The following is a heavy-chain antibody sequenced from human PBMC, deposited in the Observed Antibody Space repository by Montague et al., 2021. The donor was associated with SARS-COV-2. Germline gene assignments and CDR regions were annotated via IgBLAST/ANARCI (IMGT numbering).Heavy chain of an antibody. CDR3: ARALSSSGWYGGYFDY. J-gene: IGHJ4*02. V-gene: IGHV4-4*02. CDR2: ISHSGST. Sequence: SETLSLTCGVSGGSISSSNWWSWVRQPPGKGLEWIGEISHSGSTXYSPSLKSRVTISVDKSKNQFSLKLTSVTAADTAIYYCARALSSSGWYGGYFDYWGQGSLDTVSS. D-gene: IGHD6-19*01. CDR1: GGSISSSNW.